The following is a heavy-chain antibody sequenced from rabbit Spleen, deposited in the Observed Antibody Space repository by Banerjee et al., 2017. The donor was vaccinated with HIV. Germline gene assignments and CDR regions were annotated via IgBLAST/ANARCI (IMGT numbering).Heavy chain of an antibody. D-gene: IGHD8-1*01. J-gene: IGHJ6*01. CDR1: GFDFSSNA. CDR3: ARDTGSSFSSYGMDL. V-gene: IGHV1S45*01. Sequence: QEQLKESGGDLVKPGGTLTLTCKASGFDFSSNAMCWVRQAPGKGLEWIGYINTGSGSTYYASWAKGRFTISKTSSTTVTLQMTSLTVADTATYFCARDTGSSFSSYGMDLWGPGTLVTVS. CDR2: INTGSGST.